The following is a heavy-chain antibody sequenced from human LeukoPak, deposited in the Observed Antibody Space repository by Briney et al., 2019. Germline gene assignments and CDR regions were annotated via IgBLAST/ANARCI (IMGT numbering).Heavy chain of an antibody. CDR1: GYSFTSYW. CDR3: ARVSGGYSYGYDAFDI. V-gene: IGHV5-51*01. Sequence: GESLKISCQGPGYSFTSYWIGWVRQLPGKGLEWMGIIYPGDSDTRYSPSFQGQVTISADKSISTAYLQWSSLKASDTAMYYCARVSGGYSYGYDAFDIWGQGTMVTVSS. CDR2: IYPGDSDT. D-gene: IGHD5-18*01. J-gene: IGHJ3*02.